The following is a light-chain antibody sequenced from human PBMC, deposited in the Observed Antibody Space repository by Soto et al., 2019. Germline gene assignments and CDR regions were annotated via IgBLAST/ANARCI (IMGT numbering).Light chain of an antibody. J-gene: IGLJ2*01. CDR1: SSDVGGYNY. CDR3: SSYTSSSTQV. V-gene: IGLV2-14*01. CDR2: EVS. Sequence: QSVLTQPASVSGSLGQSITISCTGTSSDVGGYNYVSWYQQHPGRAPKLMIYEVSNRPSGVSNRFSGSKSGNTASLTISGLQAEDEADYYCSSYTSSSTQVLGVGTKLTVL.